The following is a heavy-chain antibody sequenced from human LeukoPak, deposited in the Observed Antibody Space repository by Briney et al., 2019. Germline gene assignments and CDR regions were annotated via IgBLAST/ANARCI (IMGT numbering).Heavy chain of an antibody. CDR1: GGSISSYY. CDR2: IYYSGST. J-gene: IGHJ3*02. V-gene: IGHV4-59*01. CDR3: ARDRGNDAFDI. Sequence: SETLSLTCTVSGGSISSYYWSWIRQPPGKGQEWIGYIYYSGSTNYNPSLESRVTISVDTSKNQFSLKLSSVTAADTAVYYCARDRGNDAFDIWGQGTMVTVSS.